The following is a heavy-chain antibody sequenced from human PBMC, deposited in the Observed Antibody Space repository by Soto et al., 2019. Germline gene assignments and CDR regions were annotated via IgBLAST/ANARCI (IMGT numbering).Heavy chain of an antibody. CDR2: VHYSGST. J-gene: IGHJ5*02. CDR3: ARGKIVGP. CDR1: GGSISTYY. V-gene: IGHV4-59*01. Sequence: QVQLQESGPGLVRPSETLSLTCTVSGGSISTYYWSWIRQPPGKGLEWVGYVHYSGSTTYNPSLKSRVIMSIDTSKNLFSLKLSSVTAADTAVYYCARGKIVGPWGQGTLVTVSS. D-gene: IGHD3-3*01.